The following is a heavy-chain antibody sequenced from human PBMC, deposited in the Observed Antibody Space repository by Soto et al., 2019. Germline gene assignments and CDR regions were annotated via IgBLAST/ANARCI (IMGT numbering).Heavy chain of an antibody. CDR2: INPNSGGT. Sequence: ASVQVSCKASGYTFTGYYMHWVRQAPGQGLEWMGWINPNSGGTNYAQKFQGRVTMTRDTSISTAYMELSRLRSDDTAVYYCARGGIGSGCYRGNYWGQGTLVTVSS. D-gene: IGHD6-19*01. V-gene: IGHV1-2*02. CDR3: ARGGIGSGCYRGNY. CDR1: GYTFTGYY. J-gene: IGHJ4*02.